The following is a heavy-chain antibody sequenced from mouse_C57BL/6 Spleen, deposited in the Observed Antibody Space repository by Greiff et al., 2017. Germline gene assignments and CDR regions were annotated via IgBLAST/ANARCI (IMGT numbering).Heavy chain of an antibody. V-gene: IGHV1-22*01. CDR2: INPNNGGT. J-gene: IGHJ3*01. Sequence: EVQLQQSGPELVKPGASVKMSCKASGYTFTDYNMHWVKQSHGKSLEWIGYINPNNGGTSYNQKFKGKATLTVNKSSSTAYMELRSLTSEDSAVYYCAREGYYGSSYFAYWGQGTLVTVSA. CDR3: AREGYYGSSYFAY. D-gene: IGHD1-1*01. CDR1: GYTFTDYN.